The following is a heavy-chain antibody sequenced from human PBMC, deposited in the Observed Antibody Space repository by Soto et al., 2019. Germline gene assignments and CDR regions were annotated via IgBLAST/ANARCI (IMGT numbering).Heavy chain of an antibody. J-gene: IGHJ6*02. CDR3: ARDQDYNYGMDV. CDR2: ISGSGGST. CDR1: GFTFSSYA. V-gene: IGHV3-23*01. Sequence: PGGSLRLSCAASGFTFSSYAMSWVRQAPGKGLEWVSAISGSGGSTYYADSVKGRFTISRDNSKNTLYLQMNSLRAEDTAVYYCARDQDYNYGMDVWGQGTTVTVSS.